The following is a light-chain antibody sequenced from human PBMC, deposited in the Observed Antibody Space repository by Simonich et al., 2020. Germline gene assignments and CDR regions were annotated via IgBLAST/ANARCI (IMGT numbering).Light chain of an antibody. Sequence: QSALTQPASVSGSPWPAITISCPGTTRDVWSYNLFSCYQQPPGKAPKLMIFQGSKRPSGVVNRFSGSKSGNTASLTISGLQAEDEADYYCCSYAGSSTSVVFGGGTKLTVL. CDR1: TRDVWSYNL. CDR2: QGS. V-gene: IGLV2-23*01. CDR3: CSYAGSSTSVV. J-gene: IGLJ2*01.